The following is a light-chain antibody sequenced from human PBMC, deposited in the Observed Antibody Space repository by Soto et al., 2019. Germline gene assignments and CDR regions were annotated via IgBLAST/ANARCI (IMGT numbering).Light chain of an antibody. J-gene: IGLJ2*01. CDR1: SGHSSYA. Sequence: QAVVTQSPSASASLGASVKLTCTLSSGHSSYAIAWHQQQPEKGPRYLIKINSDGSHSKGDGIPDRFSGSSSGAERYLTISSLQSEDEADYYCQTWGTGIRIFGGGTKLTVL. V-gene: IGLV4-69*02. CDR3: QTWGTGIRI. CDR2: INSDGSH.